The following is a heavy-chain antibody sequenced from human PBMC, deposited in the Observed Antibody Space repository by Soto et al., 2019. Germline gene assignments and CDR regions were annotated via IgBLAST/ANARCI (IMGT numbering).Heavy chain of an antibody. CDR3: AREGYCSSTSCYWAVYYFDY. J-gene: IGHJ4*02. CDR1: GFTFSSYS. CDR2: ISSSSSYI. Sequence: GGSLRLSCAASGFTFSSYSMNWVRQAPGKGLEWVSSISSSSSYIYYADSVKGRFTISRDNAKNSLYLQMNSPRAEDTAVYYCAREGYCSSTSCYWAVYYFDYWGQGTRVTVSS. V-gene: IGHV3-21*01. D-gene: IGHD2-2*01.